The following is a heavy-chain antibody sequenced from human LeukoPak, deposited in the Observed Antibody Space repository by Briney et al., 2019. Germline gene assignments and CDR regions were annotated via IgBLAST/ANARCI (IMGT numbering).Heavy chain of an antibody. Sequence: GASVKVSCKASGYTFTSYGINWVRQATGQGLEWMGWMNPNSGNTGYAQKFQGRVTMTRNTSISTAYMELSSLRSEDTAVYYCARARKGYSYGLYYYYGMDVWGQGTTVTVSS. CDR1: GYTFTSYG. J-gene: IGHJ6*02. CDR3: ARARKGYSYGLYYYYGMDV. CDR2: MNPNSGNT. D-gene: IGHD5-18*01. V-gene: IGHV1-8*01.